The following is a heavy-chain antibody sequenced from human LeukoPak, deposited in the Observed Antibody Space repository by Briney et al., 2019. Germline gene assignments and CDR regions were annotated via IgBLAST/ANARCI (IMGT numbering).Heavy chain of an antibody. CDR1: GYTFTSYY. V-gene: IGHV1-46*01. CDR3: ARGYCSGGSCYLTASFDY. CDR2: INPSGGST. Sequence: ASVKVSCKASGYTFTSYYMHWVRQAPGQGLEWMGIINPSGGSTSYAQKFQGRVTMTRDTSTSTVYMELSSLRSEDTAVYYCARGYCSGGSCYLTASFDYWGQGTLVTVSS. D-gene: IGHD2-15*01. J-gene: IGHJ4*02.